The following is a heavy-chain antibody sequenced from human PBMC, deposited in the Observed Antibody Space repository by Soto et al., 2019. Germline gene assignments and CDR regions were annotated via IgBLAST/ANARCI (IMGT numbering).Heavy chain of an antibody. J-gene: IGHJ6*02. CDR2: ISSYNGNT. V-gene: IGHV1-18*01. D-gene: IGHD3-10*01. CDR1: GYTFTSYG. CDR3: ASNSLYYYGSGNTNYYGMDV. Sequence: QVQLVQSGAEVKKPGASVKVSCKASGYTFTSYGISWVRQAPGQGLEWMGWISSYNGNTNYAQKLQGRVTMTTAKSPSTAHMELRILRSDDTAVYYRASNSLYYYGSGNTNYYGMDVWGQGTTVTVSS.